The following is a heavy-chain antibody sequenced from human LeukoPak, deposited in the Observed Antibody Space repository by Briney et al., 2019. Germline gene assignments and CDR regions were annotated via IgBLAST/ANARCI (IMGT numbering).Heavy chain of an antibody. Sequence: ASVKVSCKVSGYTLTELSMHWVRQAPGQGLEWMGWINPNSGGTNYAQKFQGRVTMTKDTSISTAYMELSRLRSDDTAAYYCARGGPFDYWGQGTLVTVSS. CDR3: ARGGPFDY. J-gene: IGHJ4*02. CDR1: GYTLTELS. V-gene: IGHV1-2*02. CDR2: INPNSGGT.